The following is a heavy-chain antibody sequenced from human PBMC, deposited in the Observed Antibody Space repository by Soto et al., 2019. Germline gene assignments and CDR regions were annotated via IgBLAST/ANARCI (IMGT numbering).Heavy chain of an antibody. V-gene: IGHV3-11*01. Sequence: GGSLRLSCAASGFAFSDPYMSWIRQAPGKGLEWISYISSSGSTIYYADSVKGRFTISRDNAKKSLYLQMDSLTADDTAVYYWARGGASVTTPFDYWGQGTRVTVSS. D-gene: IGHD4-17*01. CDR2: ISSSGSTI. CDR1: GFAFSDPY. CDR3: ARGGASVTTPFDY. J-gene: IGHJ4*02.